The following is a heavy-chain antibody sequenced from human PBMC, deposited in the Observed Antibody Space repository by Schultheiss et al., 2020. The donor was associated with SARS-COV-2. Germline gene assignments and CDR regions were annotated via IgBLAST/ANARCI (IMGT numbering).Heavy chain of an antibody. V-gene: IGHV3-9*01. J-gene: IGHJ4*02. Sequence: SLKISCAASGFTFDDYAMHWVRQAPGRGLEWVSGIGWNSASIGYADSVKGRFTISRDNAKNSLYLQMNSLRAEDTAVYYCASRNYDILTGYYSGDDYWGQGTLVTVSS. CDR2: IGWNSASI. D-gene: IGHD3-9*01. CDR3: ASRNYDILTGYYSGDDY. CDR1: GFTFDDYA.